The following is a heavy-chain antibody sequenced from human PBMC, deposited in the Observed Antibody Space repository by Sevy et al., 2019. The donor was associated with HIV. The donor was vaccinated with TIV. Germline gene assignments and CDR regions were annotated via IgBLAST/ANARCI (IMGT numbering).Heavy chain of an antibody. CDR1: GFTFSSYA. D-gene: IGHD2-21*02. V-gene: IGHV3-23*01. CDR2: MTGSGSIT. Sequence: GGFLRLSCAASGFTFSSYAMTWVRQAPGKGLDWVSSMTGSGSITYYGDSVKGRFTISRDNSNNTLYLQMNNLRVEDTALYYCAKDGLHSGDFEYFQDWGQGTLVTVSS. J-gene: IGHJ1*01. CDR3: AKDGLHSGDFEYFQD.